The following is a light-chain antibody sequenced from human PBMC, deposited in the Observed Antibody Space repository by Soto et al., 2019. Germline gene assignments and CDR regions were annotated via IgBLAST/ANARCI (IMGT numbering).Light chain of an antibody. CDR2: GDN. J-gene: IGLJ1*01. CDR3: QSYDISLHNYV. CDR1: SSNIGAPYD. V-gene: IGLV1-40*01. Sequence: QSVLTQPPSVSGAPGQRVTISCTGSSSNIGAPYDVHWYQHLPGTAPKLLIFGDNNRPSAVPDRFSGSKSGTSASLAITRLQAEDEADYYCQSYDISLHNYVFGTGTKLTVL.